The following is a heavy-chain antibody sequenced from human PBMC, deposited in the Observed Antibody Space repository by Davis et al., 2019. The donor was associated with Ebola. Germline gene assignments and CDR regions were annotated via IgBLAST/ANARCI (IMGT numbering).Heavy chain of an antibody. V-gene: IGHV4-59*01. J-gene: IGHJ4*02. CDR2: IYYSGST. CDR1: GGSISSYY. Sequence: SETLSLTCTVSGGSISSYYWSWIRQPPGKGLEWIGYIYYSGSTNYNPSLKSRVTISVDTSKNQFSLKLSSVTAADTAVYYCARVSYYYDSSGYHMGGFDYRGQGTLVTVSS. D-gene: IGHD3-22*01. CDR3: ARVSYYYDSSGYHMGGFDY.